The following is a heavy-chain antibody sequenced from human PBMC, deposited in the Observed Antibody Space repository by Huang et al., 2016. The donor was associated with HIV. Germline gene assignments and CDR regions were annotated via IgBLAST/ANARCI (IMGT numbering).Heavy chain of an antibody. CDR2: VSNDGNEK. J-gene: IGHJ6*03. V-gene: IGHV3-30*03. CDR3: LPAGHVSHYYYMDV. Sequence: QGQLVESGGGVVQPGRSLRLSCAASGFSFTSYDMQWVRQVPGKGLDWVSFVSNDGNEKYYADSVKCRFTIYRDNFKNTLYLQMNSLRTGDTAVYFCLPAGHVSHYYYMDVWGKGTTVIVSS. CDR1: GFSFTSYD.